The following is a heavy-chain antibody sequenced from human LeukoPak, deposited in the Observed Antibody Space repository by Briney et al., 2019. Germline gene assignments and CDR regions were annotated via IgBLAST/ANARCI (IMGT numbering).Heavy chain of an antibody. CDR2: IIPSGHTT. CDR1: GFTFSSHG. D-gene: IGHD6-19*01. CDR3: ARRMSIAVTGTPAFDI. V-gene: IGHV3-23*01. Sequence: GGSLRLSCVASGFTFSSHGMNWVRQAPGKGLEWVSGIIPSGHTTYYADSVRGRFTISRDNSRNTVYLQMNSLRAEDTAVYYCARRMSIAVTGTPAFDIWGQGTMVTVSS. J-gene: IGHJ3*02.